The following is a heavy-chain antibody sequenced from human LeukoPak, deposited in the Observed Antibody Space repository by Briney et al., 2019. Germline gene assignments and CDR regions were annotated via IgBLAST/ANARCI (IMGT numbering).Heavy chain of an antibody. J-gene: IGHJ4*02. Sequence: GASVKVSCKAYGYTFTSYGISWVRQAPGQGLEWMGWISAYNGNTNYAQKLQGRVTMTTDTSTSTAYMELRSLRSDDTAVYYCAGGARFIAAARGDYWGQGTLVTVSS. D-gene: IGHD6-13*01. CDR1: GYTFTSYG. CDR2: ISAYNGNT. V-gene: IGHV1-18*04. CDR3: AGGARFIAAARGDY.